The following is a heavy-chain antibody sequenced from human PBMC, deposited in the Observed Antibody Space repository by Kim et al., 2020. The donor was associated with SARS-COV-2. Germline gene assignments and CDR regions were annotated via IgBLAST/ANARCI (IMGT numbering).Heavy chain of an antibody. D-gene: IGHD1-26*01. J-gene: IGHJ4*02. CDR3: ARGLFIARYYYFDY. V-gene: IGHV4-34*01. Sequence: NPSLKSRVTISVDTSKNQFSLKLSSVTAADTAVYYCARGLFIARYYYFDYWGQGTLVTVSS.